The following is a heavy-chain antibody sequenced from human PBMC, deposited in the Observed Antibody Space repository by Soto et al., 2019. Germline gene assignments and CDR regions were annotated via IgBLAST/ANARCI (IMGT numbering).Heavy chain of an antibody. V-gene: IGHV4-59*01. Sequence: SETLSLTCTVSGGSISSYYWSWIRQPPGKGLEWIGYIYYSGSTNYNPSLKSRVTISVDTSKNQFSLKLSSVTAADTAVYYCARGIYDSSGYYPQPIGYWGQGTLVTVSS. CDR1: GGSISSYY. J-gene: IGHJ4*02. D-gene: IGHD3-22*01. CDR3: ARGIYDSSGYYPQPIGY. CDR2: IYYSGST.